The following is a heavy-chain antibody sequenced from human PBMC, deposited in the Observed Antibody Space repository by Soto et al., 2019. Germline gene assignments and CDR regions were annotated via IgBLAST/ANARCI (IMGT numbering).Heavy chain of an antibody. CDR3: AYWGIVVVPAATMDV. D-gene: IGHD2-2*01. CDR2: TYYRSKWYN. CDR1: GDSVSSNSSA. J-gene: IGHJ6*03. Sequence: SQTLSLTCAISGDSVSSNSSAWNWIRQSPSRGLEWLGRTYYRSKWYNDYAVSVKSRITINPDTSKNQFSLQLNSVTPEDTAVYYCAYWGIVVVPAATMDVWGKGTTVTVSS. V-gene: IGHV6-1*01.